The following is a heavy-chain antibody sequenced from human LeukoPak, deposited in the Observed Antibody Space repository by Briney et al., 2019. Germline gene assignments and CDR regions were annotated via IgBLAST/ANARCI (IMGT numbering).Heavy chain of an antibody. CDR2: INPNSGGT. D-gene: IGHD3-16*01. Sequence: ASVKVSCKASGYTFTGYYMHWVRRAPGQGLEWMGWINPNSGGTNYAQKFRGRVTMTRDTSISTAYMELSRLRSDDTAVYYCARAIDDYVYDYWGQGTLVTVSS. V-gene: IGHV1-2*02. J-gene: IGHJ4*02. CDR1: GYTFTGYY. CDR3: ARAIDDYVYDY.